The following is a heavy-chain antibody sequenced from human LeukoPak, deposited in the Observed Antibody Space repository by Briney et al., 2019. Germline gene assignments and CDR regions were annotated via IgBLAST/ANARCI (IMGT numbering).Heavy chain of an antibody. D-gene: IGHD3-22*01. J-gene: IGHJ3*02. CDR2: IYHSGST. CDR3: ARDLYDSSGYAFDI. CDR1: GGSITSGGYC. V-gene: IGHV4-30-2*01. Sequence: PSETLSLTCTVSGGSITSGGYCWSWIRQPPGKGLEWVGYIYHSGSTYYNPSLKNRVTISVDRSKNQFSLKLSSVTAADTAVYYCARDLYDSSGYAFDIWGQGTMVTVSS.